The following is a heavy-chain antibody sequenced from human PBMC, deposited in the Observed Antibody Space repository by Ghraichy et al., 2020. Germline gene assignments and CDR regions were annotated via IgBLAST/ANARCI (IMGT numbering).Heavy chain of an antibody. J-gene: IGHJ6*03. CDR3: ARGERPSLIVVVPAPYYYMDF. Sequence: ASVKVSCKASGYPFTSYDINWVRQATGQGLEWMGWMNPNSGNTGYAQKFQGRVTMTRNTSISTAYMELSSLRSEDTAVYYCARGERPSLIVVVPAPYYYMDFWGKRDHGHRLL. D-gene: IGHD2-2*01. CDR2: MNPNSGNT. V-gene: IGHV1-8*02. CDR1: GYPFTSYD.